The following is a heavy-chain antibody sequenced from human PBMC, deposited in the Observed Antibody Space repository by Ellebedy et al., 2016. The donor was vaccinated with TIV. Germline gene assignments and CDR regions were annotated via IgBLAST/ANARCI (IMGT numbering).Heavy chain of an antibody. D-gene: IGHD5-24*01. Sequence: GGSLRLSCAASGFTFSSYAMSWIRQAPGKGLEWVSYISSSGSTIYYADSVKGRFTISRDNAKNSLYLQMDSLRAEDTAMYYCATTQMGNGYNEVYFGHWGQGTLVTVSS. CDR1: GFTFSSYA. CDR2: ISSSGSTI. J-gene: IGHJ4*02. V-gene: IGHV3-11*04. CDR3: ATTQMGNGYNEVYFGH.